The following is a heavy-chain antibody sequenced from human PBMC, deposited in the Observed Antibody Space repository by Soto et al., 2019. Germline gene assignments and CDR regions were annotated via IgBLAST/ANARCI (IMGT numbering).Heavy chain of an antibody. V-gene: IGHV3-23*01. CDR3: AKRSGYQEAAYLDY. D-gene: IGHD5-12*01. J-gene: IGHJ4*02. CDR1: GFTFSSYG. CDR2: ISDDGDST. Sequence: EVQLLESGGDLLQLGGSLRLSGAVSGFTFSSYGMNWVRQAPGKGREWVSSISDDGDSTYYADSVKGRFTISRDNSKNTLYLQMNSLRAEDTAVYYCAKRSGYQEAAYLDYWGQGTLVTVSS.